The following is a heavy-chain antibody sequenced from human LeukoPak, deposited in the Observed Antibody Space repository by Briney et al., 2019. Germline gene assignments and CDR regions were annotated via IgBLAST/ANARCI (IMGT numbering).Heavy chain of an antibody. CDR2: IKQDGSEK. Sequence: GGSLRLSCAASEFTFSNFWMSWVRQAPGKGLEWVANIKQDGSEKHYVDSVKGRFTISRDNAKNSLYLQMNSLGAEDTAVYYCARELRAWVVVAHGFGDWGQGTLVTVAS. D-gene: IGHD2-15*01. V-gene: IGHV3-7*01. J-gene: IGHJ4*02. CDR1: EFTFSNFW. CDR3: ARELRAWVVVAHGFGD.